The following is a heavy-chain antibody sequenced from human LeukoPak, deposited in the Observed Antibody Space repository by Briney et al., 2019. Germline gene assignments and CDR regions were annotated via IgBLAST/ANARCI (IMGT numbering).Heavy chain of an antibody. V-gene: IGHV4-59*13. Sequence: PSETLSFTCTVPGGSIRSGYGSWFRRPPGKDLEWIGSIYFTGSTDYNPPLKSRVAISVDTSKNQFSLKLTSVTAADTAVYYCACSNTTLAPFDYWGQGTLITVSS. CDR2: IYFTGST. CDR1: GGSIRSGY. CDR3: ACSNTTLAPFDY. D-gene: IGHD1-1*01. J-gene: IGHJ4*02.